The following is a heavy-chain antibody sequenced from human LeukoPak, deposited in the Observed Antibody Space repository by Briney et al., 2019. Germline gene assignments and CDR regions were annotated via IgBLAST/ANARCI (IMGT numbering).Heavy chain of an antibody. CDR3: ARVVLIAVAGSPGYFDL. J-gene: IGHJ2*01. Sequence: SVKVSCKASGGTFSSYAISWVRQAPGQGLEWMGRIIPILGIANYAQKFQGRVTITADKSTSTAYMELSSLRSEDTAVYYCARVVLIAVAGSPGYFDLWGRGTLVTVSS. CDR1: GGTFSSYA. D-gene: IGHD6-19*01. V-gene: IGHV1-69*04. CDR2: IIPILGIA.